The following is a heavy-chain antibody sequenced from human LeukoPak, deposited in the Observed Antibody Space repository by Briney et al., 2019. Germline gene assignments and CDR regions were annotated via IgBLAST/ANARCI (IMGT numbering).Heavy chain of an antibody. CDR3: ARVRLYCSSTSCYTDWFDP. D-gene: IGHD2-2*02. CDR1: GGSISSYY. J-gene: IGHJ5*02. V-gene: IGHV4-4*07. CDR2: IYTSGST. Sequence: SQTLSLTCTVSGGSISSYYWSWIRQPAGKGLEWIGRIYTSGSTNYNPSLKSRVTMSVDTSKNQFSLKLSSVTAADTAVYYCARVRLYCSSTSCYTDWFDPWGQGTLVTVSS.